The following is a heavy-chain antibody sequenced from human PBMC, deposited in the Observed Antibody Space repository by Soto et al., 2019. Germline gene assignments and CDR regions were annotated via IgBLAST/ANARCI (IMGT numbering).Heavy chain of an antibody. Sequence: VASVKVSCKASGYTFTSYGISWVRQAPGQGLEWMGWISAYNGNTNYAQKLQGRVTMTTDTSTSTAYMELRSLRSDDTAVYYCARDGYCSGGSCYNDWFDPWGQGTLVTVSS. D-gene: IGHD2-15*01. J-gene: IGHJ5*02. CDR1: GYTFTSYG. V-gene: IGHV1-18*01. CDR2: ISAYNGNT. CDR3: ARDGYCSGGSCYNDWFDP.